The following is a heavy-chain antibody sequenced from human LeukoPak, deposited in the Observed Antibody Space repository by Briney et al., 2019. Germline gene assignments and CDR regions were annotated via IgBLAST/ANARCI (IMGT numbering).Heavy chain of an antibody. CDR2: IKQDGSEK. Sequence: PGGSLRLSCEVSGFTFSSYWMYWVCEAPGKGLEWVAHIKQDGSEKDYVESVKGRCTISRENAKKSLYLQMNSLRAADTAVYYCARNTGPTTIVRHHYYGIDVWGPGTTVTVSS. V-gene: IGHV3-7*01. J-gene: IGHJ6*02. CDR3: ARNTGPTTIVRHHYYGIDV. D-gene: IGHD3-22*01. CDR1: GFTFSSYW.